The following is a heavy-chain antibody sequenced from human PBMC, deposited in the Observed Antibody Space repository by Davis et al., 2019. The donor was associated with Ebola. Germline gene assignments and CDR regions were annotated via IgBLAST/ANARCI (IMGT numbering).Heavy chain of an antibody. CDR1: GGTFSSYT. V-gene: IGHV1-69*02. J-gene: IGHJ4*02. D-gene: IGHD5-18*01. CDR3: AKDINNYGADGLDI. CDR2: IIPIVPIS. Sequence: SVTVSCKASGGTFSSYTINWVRQAPGQGPEWMGRIIPIVPISNYAQKFQDRVTFTADKSTNTAYMELRGLRSEETAVYYCAKDINNYGADGLDIWGQGTLVTVSS.